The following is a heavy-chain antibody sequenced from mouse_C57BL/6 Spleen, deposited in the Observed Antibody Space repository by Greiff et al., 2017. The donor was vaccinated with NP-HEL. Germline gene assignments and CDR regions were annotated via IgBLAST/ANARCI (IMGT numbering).Heavy chain of an antibody. CDR1: GYSITSGYY. CDR3: ARRPYDYGSSYYFDY. J-gene: IGHJ2*01. Sequence: EVQLVESGPGLVKPSQSLSLTCSVTGYSITSGYYWNWIRQFPGNKLEWMGYISYDGSNNYNPSLKNRISITRDTSKNQFFLKLNSVTTEDTATYYCARRPYDYGSSYYFDYWGQGTTLTVSS. D-gene: IGHD1-1*01. CDR2: ISYDGSN. V-gene: IGHV3-6*01.